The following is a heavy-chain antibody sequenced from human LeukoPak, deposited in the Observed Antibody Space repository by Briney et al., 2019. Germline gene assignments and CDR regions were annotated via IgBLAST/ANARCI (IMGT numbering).Heavy chain of an antibody. V-gene: IGHV1-2*02. CDR3: ASVIAGVTTDY. D-gene: IGHD1-26*01. Sequence: ASVKVSCKASGYTFTGYYIHWVRQAPGQGLEWMAWINPNSGDTNFAQKFQGRVTMTRDTSISTAYMELSRLRSDDTAVYYCASVIAGVTTDYWGQGTLVTVSS. J-gene: IGHJ4*02. CDR1: GYTFTGYY. CDR2: INPNSGDT.